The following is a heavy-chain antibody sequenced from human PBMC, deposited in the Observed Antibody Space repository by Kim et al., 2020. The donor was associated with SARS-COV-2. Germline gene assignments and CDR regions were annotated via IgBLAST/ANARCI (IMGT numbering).Heavy chain of an antibody. Sequence: GGSLRLSCAASGFTFSSYSMNWVRQAPGKGLEWVSYISSSSSTIYYADSVKGRFTISRDNAKNSLYLQMNSLRDEDTAVYYCARESYDFWSGYFGRQFDPWGQGTLVTVSS. J-gene: IGHJ5*02. CDR1: GFTFSSYS. CDR2: ISSSSSTI. D-gene: IGHD3-3*01. V-gene: IGHV3-48*02. CDR3: ARESYDFWSGYFGRQFDP.